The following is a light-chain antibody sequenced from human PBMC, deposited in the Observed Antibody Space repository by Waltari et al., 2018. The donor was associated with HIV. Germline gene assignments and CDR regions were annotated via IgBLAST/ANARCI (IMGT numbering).Light chain of an antibody. V-gene: IGKV1-8*01. CDR1: QGISRY. CDR3: QQYYSYPCT. CDR2: AAS. J-gene: IGKJ2*02. Sequence: AIRMTQSPSSFSASTGDRVTIPCRASQGISRYLAWYQQKPGKAPKLLIYAASTLQSGVPSRFSGSGSGTDFTLTISCLQSEDFATYYCQQYYSYPCTFGQGTKLEIK.